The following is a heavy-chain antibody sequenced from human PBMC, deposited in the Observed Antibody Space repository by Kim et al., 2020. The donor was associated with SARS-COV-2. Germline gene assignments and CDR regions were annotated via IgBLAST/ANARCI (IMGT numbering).Heavy chain of an antibody. V-gene: IGHV4-59*01. CDR3: ARAGIAAASYPYYFDY. CDR1: GGSISNYY. CDR2: IYYSGST. Sequence: SETLSLTCTVSGGSISNYYWSWIRQPPGKGLEWIGYIYYSGSTNYNPSLKSRVTISVDTSKNQFSLKLSSVTAADTAVYYCARAGIAAASYPYYFDYWG. D-gene: IGHD6-13*01. J-gene: IGHJ4*01.